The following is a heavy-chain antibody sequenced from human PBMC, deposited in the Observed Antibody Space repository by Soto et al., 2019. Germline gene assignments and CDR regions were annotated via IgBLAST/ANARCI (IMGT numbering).Heavy chain of an antibody. CDR1: GYTFTSYA. CDR3: ARELPPVDY. Sequence: QFQLMQSGAEVKKPGASVKVSCTASGYTFTSYAISWVRQAPGQGLEWMGWINAYNGNTNYAQKRQGRVTMTTDTSTSTAQIDMRSLRSEDTDVYYCARELPPVDYLGQGTLVTVSS. CDR2: INAYNGNT. J-gene: IGHJ4*02. V-gene: IGHV1-18*01.